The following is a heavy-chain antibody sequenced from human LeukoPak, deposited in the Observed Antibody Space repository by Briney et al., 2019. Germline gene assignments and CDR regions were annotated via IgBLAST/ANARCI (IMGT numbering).Heavy chain of an antibody. CDR1: GYTFTVYY. CDR2: INPNSGGT. Sequence: ASVKVSCKASGYTFTVYYMHWVRQAPGQGLEWMGWINPNSGGTNYAQKFQGRVTMTRDTSISTAYMELSRLSSDDTAVYSCERGDSYYYYGMDVWGQGTTVTVSS. V-gene: IGHV1-2*02. J-gene: IGHJ6*02. CDR3: ERGDSYYYYGMDV.